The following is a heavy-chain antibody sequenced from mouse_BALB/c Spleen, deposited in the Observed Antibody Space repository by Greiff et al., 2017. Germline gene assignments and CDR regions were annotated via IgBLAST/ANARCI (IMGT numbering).Heavy chain of an antibody. V-gene: IGHV1-80*01. CDR1: GYAFSSYW. CDR3: ARSSDYGSFAY. CDR2: IYPGDGDT. Sequence: QVQLQQSGAELVRPGSSVKISCKASGYAFSSYWMNWVKQRPGQGLEWIGQIYPGDGDTNYNGKFKGKATLTADKSSSTAYMQLSSLTSEDSAVYFCARSSDYGSFAYWGQGTLVTVSA. D-gene: IGHD2-4*01. J-gene: IGHJ3*01.